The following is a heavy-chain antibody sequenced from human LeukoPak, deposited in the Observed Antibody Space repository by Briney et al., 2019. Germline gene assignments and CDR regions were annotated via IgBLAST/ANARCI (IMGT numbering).Heavy chain of an antibody. CDR3: ARRGYYKPYYFDY. CDR2: IYYSGST. CDR1: GGSISSNSYY. D-gene: IGHD3-3*01. Sequence: SETLSLTCTVSGGSISSNSYYWSWIRQPPGKGLEWIGYIYYSGSTNYNPSLKSRVTISVDTSKNQFSLKLSSVTAADTAVYYCARRGYYKPYYFDYWGQGTLVTVSS. J-gene: IGHJ4*02. V-gene: IGHV4-61*05.